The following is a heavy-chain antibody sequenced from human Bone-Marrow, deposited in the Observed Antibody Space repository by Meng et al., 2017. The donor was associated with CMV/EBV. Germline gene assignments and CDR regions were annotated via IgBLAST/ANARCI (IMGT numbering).Heavy chain of an antibody. CDR3: ATIAAAGKGSDY. CDR1: GFPYISYS. J-gene: IGHJ4*02. V-gene: IGHV3-23*01. D-gene: IGHD6-13*01. Sequence: GGSLRLSCTASGFPYISYSMSWVRQAPGKGLEWVSAGRSGGDTFYADFVKGRFTVSRDNSKITLYLQLNSLRVEDTAVYFCATIAAAGKGSDYWGQGTRVTVSS. CDR2: GRSGGDT.